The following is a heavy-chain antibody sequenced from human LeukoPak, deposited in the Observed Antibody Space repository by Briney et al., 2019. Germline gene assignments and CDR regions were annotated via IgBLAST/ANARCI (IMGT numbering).Heavy chain of an antibody. CDR2: INPNSGGT. Sequence: ASVKVSCKASGYTFTGYYMHWVRQAPGQGLEWMGWINPNSGGTNYAQKFQGRVTMTRDTSISTAYMELSRLRSDDTAVYYCAREDYYDSSGYSTGAEYFQHWGQGTLVTVSS. CDR3: AREDYYDSSGYSTGAEYFQH. V-gene: IGHV1-2*02. CDR1: GYTFTGYY. J-gene: IGHJ1*01. D-gene: IGHD3-22*01.